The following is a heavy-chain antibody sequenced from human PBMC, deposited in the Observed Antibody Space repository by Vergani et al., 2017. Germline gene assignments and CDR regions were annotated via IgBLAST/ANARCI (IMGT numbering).Heavy chain of an antibody. CDR2: ISYDGSNK. J-gene: IGHJ6*02. Sequence: VQLLESGGGLVQPGGSLRLSCAASGFTFSSYGMHWVRQAPGKGLEGVAVISYDGSNKYYADSVKGRFTISRDNSKNTLYLQMNSLRAEDTAVYYCAKVAGVGMDVWGQGTTVTVSS. CDR1: GFTFSSYG. D-gene: IGHD6-13*01. V-gene: IGHV3-30*18. CDR3: AKVAGVGMDV.